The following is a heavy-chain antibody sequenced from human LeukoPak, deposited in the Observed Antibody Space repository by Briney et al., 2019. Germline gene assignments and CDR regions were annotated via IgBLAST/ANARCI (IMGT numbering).Heavy chain of an antibody. J-gene: IGHJ4*02. CDR2: IYYSGST. CDR1: GGSISSYY. D-gene: IGHD3-9*01. V-gene: IGHV4-59*12. CDR3: AKDYDILTEGEY. Sequence: SETLSLTCTVSGGSISSYYWSWIRQPPGKGLEWIGYIYYSGSTNYNPSLKSRVTISVDTSKNQFSLKLSSVTAADTAVYYCAKDYDILTEGEYWGQGTLVTVSS.